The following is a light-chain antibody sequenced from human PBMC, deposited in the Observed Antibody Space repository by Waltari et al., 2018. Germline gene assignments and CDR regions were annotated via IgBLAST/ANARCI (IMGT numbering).Light chain of an antibody. CDR2: GAS. CDR3: QQYNNWPLLT. CDR1: QSVSSN. Sequence: EIVMTQSPATLSVSPGERATLSCRPRQSVSSNLAWYQQKPGQAPRLLIYGASTRATGIPARFSGSGSGTEFTLTISSLQSEDFAVYYCQQYNNWPLLTFGGGTKVEIK. V-gene: IGKV3-15*01. J-gene: IGKJ4*01.